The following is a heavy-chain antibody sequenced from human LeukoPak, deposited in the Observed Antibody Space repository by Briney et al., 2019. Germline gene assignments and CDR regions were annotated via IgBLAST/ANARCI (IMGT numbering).Heavy chain of an antibody. CDR3: AREDGSGSYYGNWFDP. CDR1: GGSISSYC. Sequence: PSETLSLTCTVSGGSISSYCWSWIRQPPGKGLEWIGYIYYSGSTNYNPSLKSRVTISVDTSKNQFSLKLSSVTAADTAVYYCAREDGSGSYYGNWFDPWGQGTLVTVSS. V-gene: IGHV4-59*01. D-gene: IGHD3-10*01. J-gene: IGHJ5*02. CDR2: IYYSGST.